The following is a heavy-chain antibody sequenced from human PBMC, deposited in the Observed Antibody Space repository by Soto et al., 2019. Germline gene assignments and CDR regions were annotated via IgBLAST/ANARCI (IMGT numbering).Heavy chain of an antibody. V-gene: IGHV4-59*12. D-gene: IGHD3-3*01. CDR3: ARWWSGSRQGFDP. CDR1: GDCISSYS. J-gene: IGHJ5*02. Sequence: PSETLSLTCTVSGDCISSYSWSWIRQPPGKGLEWIGNIHYNGSTYYSPSLKSRVTISVDTSKNHFSLKLSSVTAADTAVYYCARWWSGSRQGFDPWGQGTLVTVSS. CDR2: IHYNGST.